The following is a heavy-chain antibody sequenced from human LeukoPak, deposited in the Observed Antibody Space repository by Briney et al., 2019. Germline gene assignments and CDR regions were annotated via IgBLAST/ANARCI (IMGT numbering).Heavy chain of an antibody. V-gene: IGHV1-69*13. CDR1: GGTFSSYA. D-gene: IGHD1-26*01. Sequence: ASVKVSCKASGGTFSSYAISWVRQAPGQGLEWMGGIIPIFGTANYAQKFQGRVTITADESTSTAYMELSSLRSEDTAVYYCARQRSLNYYYYYGMDVWGQGTTVTASS. J-gene: IGHJ6*02. CDR2: IIPIFGTA. CDR3: ARQRSLNYYYYYGMDV.